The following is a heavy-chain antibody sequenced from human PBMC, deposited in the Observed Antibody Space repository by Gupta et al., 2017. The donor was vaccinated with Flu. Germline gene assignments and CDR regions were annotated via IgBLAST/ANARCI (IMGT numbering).Heavy chain of an antibody. CDR3: ARSYTYGFTSGGIDY. CDR2: MSDNGSA. Sequence: RTHSWSWIRQTPGKGLEWIGYMSDNGSAYYNPSLKSRVTISGDMSKNHFSLNLSSVTAADTAVYFCARSYTYGFTSGGIDYWGQGTLVTVSS. CDR1: RTHS. J-gene: IGHJ4*02. V-gene: IGHV4-59*11. D-gene: IGHD3-10*01.